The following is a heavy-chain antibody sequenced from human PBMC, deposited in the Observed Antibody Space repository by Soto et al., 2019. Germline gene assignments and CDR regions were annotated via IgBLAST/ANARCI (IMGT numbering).Heavy chain of an antibody. CDR1: GGSISSYY. Sequence: QVQLQESGPGLVKPSETLSLTCTVSGGSISSYYWSWIRQPPGKGLEWIGYIYYSGSTNYNPSLKSRVTISVDTSKNQFSLKLSSVTAADTAVYYCARDEWELGALDYWGQGTLVTVSS. D-gene: IGHD1-26*01. CDR3: ARDEWELGALDY. CDR2: IYYSGST. V-gene: IGHV4-59*01. J-gene: IGHJ4*02.